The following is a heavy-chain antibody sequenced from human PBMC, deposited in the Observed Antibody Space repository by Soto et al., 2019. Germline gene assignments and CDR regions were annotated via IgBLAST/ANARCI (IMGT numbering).Heavy chain of an antibody. CDR3: ARSRGLAGRPLDL. Sequence: EVLLVESGGGLVQPGRSLRLSCAASGFTFDDYAMHWVRQAPGKGLEWVSGITWNSGDITYTGSVKGRFSISRDNAENSLYLHMNSLRPEDTAFYYCARSRGLAGRPLDLWGQGTLVTVSS. V-gene: IGHV3-9*01. J-gene: IGHJ5*02. D-gene: IGHD6-6*01. CDR2: ITWNSGDI. CDR1: GFTFDDYA.